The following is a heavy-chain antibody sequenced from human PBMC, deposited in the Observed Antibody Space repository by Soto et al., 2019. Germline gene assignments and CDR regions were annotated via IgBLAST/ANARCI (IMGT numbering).Heavy chain of an antibody. CDR2: ISSSSSYI. V-gene: IGHV3-21*01. CDR1: GFTFSSYS. Sequence: GGSLRLSCAASGFTFSSYSMNWVRQAPGKGLEWVSSISSSSSYIYYADSVKGRFTISRDNAKNSLYLQMNSLRAEDTAVYYCARAAIRWSCYFDYWGQGTLVTVSA. D-gene: IGHD4-17*01. J-gene: IGHJ4*02. CDR3: ARAAIRWSCYFDY.